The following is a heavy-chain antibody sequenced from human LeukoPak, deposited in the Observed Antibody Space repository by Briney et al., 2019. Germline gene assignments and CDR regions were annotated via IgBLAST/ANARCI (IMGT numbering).Heavy chain of an antibody. D-gene: IGHD2/OR15-2a*01. V-gene: IGHV3-74*01. CDR3: VSFYETY. CDR1: GNYW. J-gene: IGHJ4*02. CDR2: INSDGSWT. Sequence: GGSLRLSCAASGNYWRHWVRQAPGKGLVWVSHINSDGSWTSYADSVKGRFTISKDNAKNTVYLQMNSLRAEDTAVYYCVSFYETYWGRGTLVTVSS.